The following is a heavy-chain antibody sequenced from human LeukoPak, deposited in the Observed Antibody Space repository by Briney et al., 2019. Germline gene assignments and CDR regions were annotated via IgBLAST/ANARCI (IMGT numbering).Heavy chain of an antibody. CDR3: ARDVRWELQFDS. V-gene: IGHV3-53*01. CDR1: GFNVSSNY. CDR2: MNSYGST. J-gene: IGHJ4*02. D-gene: IGHD4-23*01. Sequence: GGSLRLSCAASGFNVSSNYMSWVRQAPGKGLERVSLMNSYGSTYYADSVKGRFTISRDNSKNTLYLQMNSLRAEDTAVYYCARDVRWELQFDSWGQGTLVTVSS.